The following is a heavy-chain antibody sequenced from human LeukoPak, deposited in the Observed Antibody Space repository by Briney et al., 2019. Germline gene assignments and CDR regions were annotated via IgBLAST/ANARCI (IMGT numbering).Heavy chain of an antibody. CDR1: GYTFTSYG. Sequence: GASVKVSCKASGYTFTSYGISWVRQAPGQGLEWMGWISAYNGNTNYAQKLQGRVTMTTDTSTSTAYMELRSLRSDDTAVYYCASSTVLRYFDWGNPAGLDYYYYYMDVWGKGTTVTVSS. D-gene: IGHD3-9*01. V-gene: IGHV1-18*01. J-gene: IGHJ6*03. CDR2: ISAYNGNT. CDR3: ASSTVLRYFDWGNPAGLDYYYYYMDV.